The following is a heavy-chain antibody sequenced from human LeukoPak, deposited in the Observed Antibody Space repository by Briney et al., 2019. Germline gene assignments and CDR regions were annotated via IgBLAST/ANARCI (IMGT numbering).Heavy chain of an antibody. CDR1: GFTFSSYG. CDR3: AKDFPREGGYYYYGMDV. Sequence: QAGGSLRLSCATSGFTFSSYGLHWVRQAPGKGLEWVAVILYDGSDQYYPDSVKGRFTISRDNSKNTLYLQMNSLRAEDTAVYYCAKDFPREGGYYYYGMDVWGQGTTVTVSS. CDR2: ILYDGSDQ. D-gene: IGHD3-16*01. V-gene: IGHV3-30*02. J-gene: IGHJ6*02.